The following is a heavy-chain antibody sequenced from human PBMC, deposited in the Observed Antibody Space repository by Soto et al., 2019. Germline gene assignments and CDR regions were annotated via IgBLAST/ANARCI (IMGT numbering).Heavy chain of an antibody. CDR1: KGTSISSDW. D-gene: IGHD3-9*01. J-gene: IGHJ5*02. V-gene: IGHV4-4*02. CDR3: ARSPGYDILTGYRVGDWFDP. CDR2: INQSGSP. Sequence: SHTNTVAKGTSISSDWCRLIHQHPGKGLEWIGEINQSGSPNYNPSLRSRVTISVDTSKNQFSLKLSSVTAADTAVYYCARSPGYDILTGYRVGDWFDPWGQGTLVTVSS.